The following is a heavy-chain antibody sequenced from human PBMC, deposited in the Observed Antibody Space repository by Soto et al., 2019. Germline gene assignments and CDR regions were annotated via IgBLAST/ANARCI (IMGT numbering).Heavy chain of an antibody. V-gene: IGHV3-30*18. D-gene: IGHD6-13*01. Sequence: ESGGGVVQPGRSLRLSCAASGFTFSSYGMHWVRQAPGKGLEWVAVISYDGSNKYYADSVKGRFTISRDNSKNTLYLQMNSLRAEDTAVYYCAKTFYSSSWYFDYWGQGTLVTVSS. CDR3: AKTFYSSSWYFDY. J-gene: IGHJ4*02. CDR1: GFTFSSYG. CDR2: ISYDGSNK.